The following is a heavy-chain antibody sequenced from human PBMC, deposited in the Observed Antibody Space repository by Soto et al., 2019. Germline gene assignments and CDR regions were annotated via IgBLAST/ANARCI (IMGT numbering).Heavy chain of an antibody. CDR3: ARGDCSGGSCHEKYYYYYYGMDV. J-gene: IGHJ6*02. V-gene: IGHV1-69*13. CDR1: GGTFSSYA. D-gene: IGHD2-15*01. Sequence: SVKVSCKASGGTFSSYAISWVRQAPGQGLEWMGGIIPIFGTANYAQKFQGRVTITADESTSTAYMELSSLRSEDTAVYYCARGDCSGGSCHEKYYYYYYGMDVWGQGTTVTVSS. CDR2: IIPIFGTA.